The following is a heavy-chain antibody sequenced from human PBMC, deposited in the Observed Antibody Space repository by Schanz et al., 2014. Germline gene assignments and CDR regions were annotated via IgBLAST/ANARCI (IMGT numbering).Heavy chain of an antibody. Sequence: QVQLVQSGAEVKKPGASVKVSCKASGYTFTSYGISWVRQAPGQGLEWVGWISVYTGNTKYGQKVQGRVTMTTDTSTSTAYMELRSLRSDDTAVYYCARGIGGYGANNYFDYWGQGTLVTVSS. J-gene: IGHJ4*02. D-gene: IGHD5-12*01. CDR2: ISVYTGNT. CDR3: ARGIGGYGANNYFDY. V-gene: IGHV1-18*01. CDR1: GYTFTSYG.